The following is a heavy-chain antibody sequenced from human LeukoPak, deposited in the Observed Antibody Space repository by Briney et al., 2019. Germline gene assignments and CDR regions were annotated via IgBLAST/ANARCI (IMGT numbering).Heavy chain of an antibody. J-gene: IGHJ5*02. V-gene: IGHV1-2*06. CDR1: GYTFTGYY. D-gene: IGHD2-2*01. Sequence: ASVKVSCKASGYTFTGYYMHWVRQAPGQGLEWMGRINPNSGGTNYTQKFQGRVTMTRDTSISTAYMELSRLGSDDTAVYYCARGGVPAAIQMGGVNWFDPWGQGTLVTVSS. CDR3: ARGGVPAAIQMGGVNWFDP. CDR2: INPNSGGT.